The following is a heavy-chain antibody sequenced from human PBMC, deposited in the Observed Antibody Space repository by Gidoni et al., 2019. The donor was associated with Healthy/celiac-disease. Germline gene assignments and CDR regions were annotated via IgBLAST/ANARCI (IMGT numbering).Heavy chain of an antibody. CDR2: IYCSGST. J-gene: IGHJ3*02. CDR1: GGSISGYY. CDR3: AREQQLTDAFDI. D-gene: IGHD6-13*01. Sequence: QVQLQQPGPGLVKPSETLSLTCTVSGGSISGYYWSWIRQPPGKGLEWIGYIYCSGSTNYNPSLKSRVTISVDTSKNQFSLKLSSVTAADTAVYYCAREQQLTDAFDIWGQGTMVTVSS. V-gene: IGHV4-59*01.